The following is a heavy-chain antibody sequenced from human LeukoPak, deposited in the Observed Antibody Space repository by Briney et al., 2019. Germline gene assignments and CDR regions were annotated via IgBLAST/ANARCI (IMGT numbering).Heavy chain of an antibody. Sequence: GASVKVSCKASGGTFSSYAISWVQQVPGQGLEWMGRIIPILGIANYAQKFQGRVTITADKSTSTAYMELSSLRSEDTAVYYCAEGAHYYDSSSSLDYWGQGTLVTVSS. J-gene: IGHJ4*02. CDR3: AEGAHYYDSSSSLDY. CDR2: IIPILGIA. CDR1: GGTFSSYA. V-gene: IGHV1-69*04. D-gene: IGHD3-22*01.